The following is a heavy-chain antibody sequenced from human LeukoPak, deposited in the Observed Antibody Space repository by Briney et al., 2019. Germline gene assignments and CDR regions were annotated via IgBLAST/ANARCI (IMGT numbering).Heavy chain of an antibody. CDR2: IRSKANSYAT. V-gene: IGHV3-73*01. J-gene: IGHJ6*03. D-gene: IGHD5-24*01. Sequence: GGSLRLSCAASGFTFSGSAMHWVRQASGKGLEWVGRIRSKANSYATAYAASVKGRFTISRDDSKNTAYLQMNSLKTEDTAVYYCTRHDEVAKDYMDVWGKGTTVTISS. CDR3: TRHDEVAKDYMDV. CDR1: GFTFSGSA.